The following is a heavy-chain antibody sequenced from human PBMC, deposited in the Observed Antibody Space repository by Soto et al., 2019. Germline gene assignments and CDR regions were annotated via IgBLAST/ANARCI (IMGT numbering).Heavy chain of an antibody. CDR3: ARVMVVGCGELVSNHYYYMYV. J-gene: IGHJ6*03. CDR1: GGSISRGGYY. CDR2: VYYSGST. D-gene: IGHD3-10*01. V-gene: IGHV4-31*03. Sequence: QVQLQESGPGLVKPSQTLSLTCTVSGGSISRGGYYWSWIRQHPGQGLEWIGYVYYSGSTYYNPSPKSRVTISVVPAKNQYSPRLSAVTAGYPGLYSCARVMVVGCGELVSNHYYYMYVWGKGTTVTVAS.